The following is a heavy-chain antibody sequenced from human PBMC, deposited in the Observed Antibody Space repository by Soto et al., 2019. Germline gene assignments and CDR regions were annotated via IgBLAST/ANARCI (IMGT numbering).Heavy chain of an antibody. Sequence: EVHLLESGGDLVQPGGSLRLSCAASGFTFSNYAMSWVRQAPGKGLDWVSGISGSAASTFYADSVKGRFTISRDDSKNTLYLQMNSLRAEDTPVYYCAKWTERYWSSGICYLDAPFDYWGQGTLVTVSS. CDR1: GFTFSNYA. D-gene: IGHD2-15*01. CDR3: AKWTERYWSSGICYLDAPFDY. J-gene: IGHJ4*02. V-gene: IGHV3-23*01. CDR2: ISGSAAST.